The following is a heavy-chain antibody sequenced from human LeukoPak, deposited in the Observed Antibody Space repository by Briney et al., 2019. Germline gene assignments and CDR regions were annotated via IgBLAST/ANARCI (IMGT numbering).Heavy chain of an antibody. V-gene: IGHV1-8*01. CDR1: GYTFTSYD. CDR2: MNPNSGNT. CDR3: ANLLTGEQDY. J-gene: IGHJ4*02. Sequence: ASVKVSCKASGYTFTSYDINWVRQATGQGLEWMGWMNPNSGNTGYAQKLQGRVTMTRNTSISTAYMELSSLRSEDTAVYYCANLLTGEQDYWGQGTLVTVSS. D-gene: IGHD7-27*01.